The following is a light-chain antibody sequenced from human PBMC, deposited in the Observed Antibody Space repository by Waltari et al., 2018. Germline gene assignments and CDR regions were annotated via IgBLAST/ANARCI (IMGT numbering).Light chain of an antibody. CDR3: QVWDNSNGV. Sequence: SYELTQPVSVSVSQGQTATITCGGANIGLKNVHWYQHRPGQAPLLGLYADDNRPPGNPDRFSGSNSGNTATLTISGAQAGDEAAYYCQVWDNSNGVFGGGT. CDR2: ADD. J-gene: IGLJ3*02. V-gene: IGLV3-9*01. CDR1: NIGLKN.